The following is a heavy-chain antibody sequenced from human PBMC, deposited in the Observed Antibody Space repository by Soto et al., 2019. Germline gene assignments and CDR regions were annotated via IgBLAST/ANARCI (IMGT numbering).Heavy chain of an antibody. J-gene: IGHJ6*02. Sequence: GGSMRLSCSASVFPLSSYCMHWARPAPGKGLEWVAVIWYDGSNKYYADSVKGRFTISRDNSKNTLYLQMNSLRAEDTAVYYCARDLGLPYYYYYGLDGRGQGTTVTVSS. CDR2: IWYDGSNK. D-gene: IGHD7-27*01. V-gene: IGHV3-33*01. CDR1: VFPLSSYC. CDR3: ARDLGLPYYYYYGLDG.